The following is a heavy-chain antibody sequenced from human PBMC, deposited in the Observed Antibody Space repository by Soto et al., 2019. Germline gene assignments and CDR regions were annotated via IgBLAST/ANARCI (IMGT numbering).Heavy chain of an antibody. D-gene: IGHD1-26*01. CDR1: GGSISSSSYY. Sequence: SETLSLTCTVSGGSISSSSYYWGWIRQPPGKGLEWIGSIYYSGSTYYNPSLKSRVTISVDTSKNQFSLKLSSVTAADTAVYYCARHCGDLVGATWRGYNWFDPWGQGTLVTVSS. V-gene: IGHV4-39*01. CDR2: IYYSGST. CDR3: ARHCGDLVGATWRGYNWFDP. J-gene: IGHJ5*02.